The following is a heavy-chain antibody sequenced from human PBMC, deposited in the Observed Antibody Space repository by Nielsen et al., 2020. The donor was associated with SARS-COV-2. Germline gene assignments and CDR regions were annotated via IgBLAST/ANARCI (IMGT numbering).Heavy chain of an antibody. V-gene: IGHV3-23*01. J-gene: IGHJ4*02. CDR1: GFTFSSYA. CDR3: ARLRDDGYYFDTGPFDY. CDR2: ISGSGGST. Sequence: GGSLRLSCAASGFTFSSYAMNWVCQAPGKGLEWVSVISGSGGSTYYADSVKGRFTISRDNSKNTVYLQMNSLRAEDTAVYYCARLRDDGYYFDTGPFDYWGQGTPVNVSS. D-gene: IGHD2/OR15-2a*01.